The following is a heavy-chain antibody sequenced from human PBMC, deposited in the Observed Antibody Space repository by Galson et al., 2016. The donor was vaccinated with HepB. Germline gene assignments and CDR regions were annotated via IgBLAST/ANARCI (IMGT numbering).Heavy chain of an antibody. Sequence: SVKVSCKASGYTFTSYRISWVRQAPGQGLEWMGWISAYNGNTNYAQRLQGRVTMTTDTSTSTAYMELSSLRSEDTAVYYCARAWRNQLLSDSWGQGTLVTVSS. J-gene: IGHJ4*02. CDR1: GYTFTSYR. CDR2: ISAYNGNT. V-gene: IGHV1-18*04. D-gene: IGHD2-2*01. CDR3: ARAWRNQLLSDS.